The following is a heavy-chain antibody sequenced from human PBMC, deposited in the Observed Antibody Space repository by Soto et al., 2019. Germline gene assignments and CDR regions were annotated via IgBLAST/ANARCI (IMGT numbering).Heavy chain of an antibody. D-gene: IGHD6-19*01. CDR1: GGTFSSYA. Sequence: QVQLVQSGAEVKKPGSSVKVSCKASGGTFSSYAISWVRQAPGQGLEWMGGIIPIFGTANYAQKFQGRVTITADESTSTAYMELSSLRSEDTAVYYCARASYSSGWYDERRWSNFDYWGQGTLVTVSS. V-gene: IGHV1-69*01. CDR2: IIPIFGTA. CDR3: ARASYSSGWYDERRWSNFDY. J-gene: IGHJ4*02.